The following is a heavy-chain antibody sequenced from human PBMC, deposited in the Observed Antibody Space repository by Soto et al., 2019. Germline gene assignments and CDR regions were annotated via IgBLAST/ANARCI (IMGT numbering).Heavy chain of an antibody. CDR1: AFTFSSYA. CDR3: AKEGVVPEPTSANY. D-gene: IGHD2-2*01. Sequence: GGSLRLSCAASAFTFSSYAMSWVRQAPGKGLEWVSAISGSGGSTYDADSVKGRVTISRDNSKNTLYLQMNSMRAEDTAVYYWAKEGVVPEPTSANYWGQGTLVTVYS. CDR2: ISGSGGST. J-gene: IGHJ4*02. V-gene: IGHV3-23*01.